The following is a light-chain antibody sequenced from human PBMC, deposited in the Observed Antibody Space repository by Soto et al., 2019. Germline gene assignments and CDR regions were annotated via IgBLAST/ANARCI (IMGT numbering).Light chain of an antibody. J-gene: IGLJ1*01. Sequence: QSVLTQPPSVSGAPGQRVTISCTGTSSNIGAGQDVHWYRQLPGAAPKFLISDSNNRASGVPDRFSVSKSGASASLAITGLRAEDEGGYFCQSYGTSLSGLYVFGTGTKVTVL. CDR3: QSYGTSLSGLYV. CDR1: SSNIGAGQD. CDR2: DSN. V-gene: IGLV1-40*01.